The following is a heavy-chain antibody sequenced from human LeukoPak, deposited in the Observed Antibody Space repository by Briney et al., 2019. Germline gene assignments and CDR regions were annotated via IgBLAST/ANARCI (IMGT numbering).Heavy chain of an antibody. Sequence: GGSLRLSCAASGFNCSTYGMLWVRQAPGKGLDWVAFIRYDGSNKYYADSVKGRFTISRDNSKNTLYLQMNSLRAEDTAVYYCANGVSALGYYDILTGLWGQGILVTVSS. J-gene: IGHJ4*02. CDR1: GFNCSTYG. V-gene: IGHV3-30*02. CDR2: IRYDGSNK. CDR3: ANGVSALGYYDILTGL. D-gene: IGHD3-9*01.